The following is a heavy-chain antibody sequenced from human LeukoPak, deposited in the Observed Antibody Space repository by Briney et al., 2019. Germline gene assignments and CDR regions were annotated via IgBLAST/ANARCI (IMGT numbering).Heavy chain of an antibody. CDR3: ARGVHYASGSYFLDN. J-gene: IGHJ4*02. Sequence: ASVKVSCKASEYSFTSYDINWVRQATGQGLEWMGWMNPNSGNTGYARKFQGRLTLTTNTSVSTAYMELSSLMSDDTAVYYCARGVHYASGSYFLDNSGQGTLITV. CDR1: EYSFTSYD. CDR2: MNPNSGNT. D-gene: IGHD3-10*01. V-gene: IGHV1-8*01.